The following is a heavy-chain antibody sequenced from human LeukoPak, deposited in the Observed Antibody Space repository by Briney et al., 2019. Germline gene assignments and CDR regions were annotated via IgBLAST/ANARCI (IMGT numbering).Heavy chain of an antibody. CDR1: GFTFSSYW. V-gene: IGHV3-74*01. J-gene: IGHJ4*02. D-gene: IGHD2-2*01. CDR3: ARDYCSTTTCLDY. CDR2: INPDGSTT. Sequence: GGSLRLSCAASGFTFSSYWVHWVRHAPGKGLECVSRINPDGSTTHYADSVRGRFTISRDNAKNALYLQMNTLRVEDTAVYYCARDYCSTTTCLDYWGQGTLVTVSS.